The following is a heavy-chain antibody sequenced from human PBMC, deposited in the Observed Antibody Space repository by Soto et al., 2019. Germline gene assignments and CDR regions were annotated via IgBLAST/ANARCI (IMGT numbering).Heavy chain of an antibody. CDR2: ISTNGGST. Sequence: GGSLRLSCSASGFTFSSYAMHWVRQAPGKGLEYVSSISTNGGSTHCADSVKGRFTISRDNSKNTLYLQMGSLRAEDMAVYYCARRIPFGYGMDVWGQGTTVTVSS. CDR3: ARRIPFGYGMDV. CDR1: GFTFSSYA. J-gene: IGHJ6*02. D-gene: IGHD2-21*01. V-gene: IGHV3-64*02.